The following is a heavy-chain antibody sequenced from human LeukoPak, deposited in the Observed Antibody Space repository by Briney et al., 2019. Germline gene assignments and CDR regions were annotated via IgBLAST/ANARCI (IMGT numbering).Heavy chain of an antibody. V-gene: IGHV4-34*01. D-gene: IGHD3-22*01. CDR2: INNSGST. Sequence: SETLSLTCAVYGGSFSGYYWSWVRQSPGKGLEWIGEINNSGSTNYNPSLKSRVTVSVDTSKNQFSLKMSSVTAADTAVYYCAGLVGRYSSGLYYYYFDYWGQGTLVTVSS. CDR3: AGLVGRYSSGLYYYYFDY. J-gene: IGHJ4*02. CDR1: GGSFSGYY.